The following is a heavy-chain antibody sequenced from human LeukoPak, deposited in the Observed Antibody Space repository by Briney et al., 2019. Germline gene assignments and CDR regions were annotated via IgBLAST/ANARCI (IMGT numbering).Heavy chain of an antibody. J-gene: IGHJ3*02. CDR3: AKAGIEYYYGSGSYIDI. CDR2: ISGSGGST. CDR1: GFTFSSYA. Sequence: GGSLRLSCAASGFTFSSYAMSWDRQAPGKGLEWVSAISGSGGSTYYADSVKGRFTISRDNSKNTLYLQMNSLRAEDTAVYYCAKAGIEYYYGSGSYIDIWGQGTMVTVSS. D-gene: IGHD3-10*01. V-gene: IGHV3-23*01.